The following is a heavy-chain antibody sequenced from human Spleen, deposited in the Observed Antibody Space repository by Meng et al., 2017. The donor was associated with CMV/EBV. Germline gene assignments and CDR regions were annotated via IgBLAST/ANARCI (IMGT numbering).Heavy chain of an antibody. CDR2: IYYSGST. CDR1: GGSISSGAYY. J-gene: IGHJ5*02. CDR3: ASLRGGFGEPPKNWFDP. D-gene: IGHD3-10*01. Sequence: VLLQAFGPGLWEPSPTLSLTVPVSGGSISSGAYYWSWIRQTPGKGLEWIGYIYYSGSTYYNPSLQSRVTISVDTSKNQFSLKLSSVTAADTAVYYCASLRGGFGEPPKNWFDPWGQGTLVTVSS. V-gene: IGHV4-30-4*08.